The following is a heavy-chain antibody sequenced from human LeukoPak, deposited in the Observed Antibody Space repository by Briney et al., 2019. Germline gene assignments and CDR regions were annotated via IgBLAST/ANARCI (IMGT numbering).Heavy chain of an antibody. CDR3: ARDPGIGGLHFDY. CDR1: GFTFSNYA. D-gene: IGHD2-15*01. CDR2: FSGGGGST. J-gene: IGHJ4*02. Sequence: GGSLRLSCAASGFTFSNYAMSWVRQAPGKGLEWVSAFSGGGGSTYYADSVKGRFTISRDNAKNSLYLQMNSLRAEDTAVYYCARDPGIGGLHFDYWGQGTLVTVSS. V-gene: IGHV3-23*01.